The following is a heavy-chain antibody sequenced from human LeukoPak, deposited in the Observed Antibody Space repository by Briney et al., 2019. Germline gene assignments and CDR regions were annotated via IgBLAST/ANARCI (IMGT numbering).Heavy chain of an antibody. Sequence: GGSLRLSCAVSGFIFSNHGMHWVRQAPGKGLEWLSVTSYDGRKNYYADSVKGRFTISRDNSKDTPYLQMNSLRAEDTALYYCAKGNTNAMDYFDYWGQGTLVTVSS. CDR1: GFIFSNHG. D-gene: IGHD1/OR15-1a*01. CDR3: AKGNTNAMDYFDY. CDR2: TSYDGRKN. J-gene: IGHJ4*02. V-gene: IGHV3-30*18.